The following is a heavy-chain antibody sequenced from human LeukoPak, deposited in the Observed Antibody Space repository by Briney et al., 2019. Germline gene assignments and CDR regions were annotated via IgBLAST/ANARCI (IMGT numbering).Heavy chain of an antibody. CDR2: ISGSGGST. J-gene: IGHJ4*02. CDR3: AKDWLRGTVTTEVYFDY. V-gene: IGHV3-23*01. D-gene: IGHD4-17*01. CDR1: GFTFSSYA. Sequence: PGGSLRLSCAASGFTFSSYAMSWVRQAPGKGLEWVSAISGSGGSTYYADSVKGRFTISRDNSKNTLYLQMNSLRAEDTAVHYCAKDWLRGTVTTEVYFDYWGQGTLVTVSS.